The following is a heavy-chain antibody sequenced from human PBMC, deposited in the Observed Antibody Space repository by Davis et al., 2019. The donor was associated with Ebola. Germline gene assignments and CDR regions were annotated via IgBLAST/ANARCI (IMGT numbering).Heavy chain of an antibody. CDR3: ARGKGYTSFGPNQYSYYYGMDV. CDR1: GGSISSYY. D-gene: IGHD5-24*01. V-gene: IGHV4-59*01. CDR2: IYYTGST. Sequence: SETLSLTCTVSGGSISSYYWSWIRQPPGKGLEWIGYIYYTGSTNYNPSLKSRVTISVDTSKNQFSLKLSSVTAVDTAVYYCARGKGYTSFGPNQYSYYYGMDVWGQGTTVTVSS. J-gene: IGHJ6*02.